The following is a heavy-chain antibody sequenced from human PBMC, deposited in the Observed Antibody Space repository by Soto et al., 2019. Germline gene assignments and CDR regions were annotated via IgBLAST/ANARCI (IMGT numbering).Heavy chain of an antibody. D-gene: IGHD4-4*01. CDR2: IWYDGSNK. V-gene: IGHV3-33*01. CDR3: ARPPRPGVTTGYYYYYMDV. Sequence: GGSLRLSCAASGFTFSSYGMHWVRQAPGKGLEWVAVIWYDGSNKYYADSVKGRFTISRDNSKNTLYLQMNSLRAEDTAVYYSARPPRPGVTTGYYYYYMDVWGKGTTVTVSS. CDR1: GFTFSSYG. J-gene: IGHJ6*03.